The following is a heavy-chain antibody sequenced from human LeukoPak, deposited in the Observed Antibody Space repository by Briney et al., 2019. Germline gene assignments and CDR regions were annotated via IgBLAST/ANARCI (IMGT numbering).Heavy chain of an antibody. D-gene: IGHD6-13*01. CDR2: IHYSGST. Sequence: SETLSLTCTVSGGSMSGYYWTWIRQPPGKGLDWIGYIHYSGSTNYNPSLKSRVTMSVDTSKNQFSLKLSSVTAADTAVYYCARDKLAAAGNYYYGMDVWGQGTTVTVSS. CDR1: GGSMSGYY. J-gene: IGHJ6*02. V-gene: IGHV4-59*01. CDR3: ARDKLAAAGNYYYGMDV.